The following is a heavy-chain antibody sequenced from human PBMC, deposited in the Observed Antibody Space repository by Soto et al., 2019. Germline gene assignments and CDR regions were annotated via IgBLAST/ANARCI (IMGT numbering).Heavy chain of an antibody. CDR1: GEAVGSGQSY. D-gene: IGHD3-10*01. CDR2: TSVTAAM. J-gene: IGHJ6*02. Sequence: QVQLQESGPGLVKPSETLSLLCFVSGEAVGSGQSYWNWIRQAPGKGLEWIGQTSVTAAMKYSASLKSRVTMSVDTSKSQISLTLTSVTAADSATYFCARGPADSAGSSLGRRMDVWGQGTTVTVAS. V-gene: IGHV4-61*01. CDR3: ARGPADSAGSSLGRRMDV.